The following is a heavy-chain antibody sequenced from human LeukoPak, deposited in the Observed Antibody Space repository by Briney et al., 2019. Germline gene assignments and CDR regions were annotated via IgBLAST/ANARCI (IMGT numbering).Heavy chain of an antibody. D-gene: IGHD2-21*02. J-gene: IGHJ4*02. CDR1: GGSISSRTYY. Sequence: SETLSLTCTVSGGSISSRTYYWAWIRQPPGKGLEWIGSINYSGKLTFSPSLKSRVTVSLDTSRNQFSLTLSSVTAADTAVYYCARDFGDWRTDYWGQGTLVTVSS. CDR3: ARDFGDWRTDY. CDR2: INYSGKL. V-gene: IGHV4-39*07.